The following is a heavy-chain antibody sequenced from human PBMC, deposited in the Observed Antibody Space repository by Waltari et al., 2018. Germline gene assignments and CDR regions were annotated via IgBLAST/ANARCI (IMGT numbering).Heavy chain of an antibody. D-gene: IGHD6-19*01. CDR2: IDYSGST. V-gene: IGHV4-59*01. CDR1: GGSISSYY. CDR3: ARPRAVAGCDAFDI. Sequence: QVQLQESGPGLVKPSETLSLTCTVSGGSISSYYWSWIRQPPGKGLECIGYIDYSGSTNYNPALKSRVTISVDTSKNQFSLKLSSVTAADTAVYYCARPRAVAGCDAFDIWGQGTMVTVSS. J-gene: IGHJ3*02.